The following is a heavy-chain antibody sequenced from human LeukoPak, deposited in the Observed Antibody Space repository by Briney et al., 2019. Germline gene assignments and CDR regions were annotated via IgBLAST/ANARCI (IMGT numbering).Heavy chain of an antibody. D-gene: IGHD3-16*02. CDR3: ARAEVSLDY. V-gene: IGHV4-34*01. CDR1: GGSFSGYY. CDR2: INHSGST. J-gene: IGHJ4*02. Sequence: SETLSLTCAVYGGSFSGYYWSWIRQPPGKGLEWIGEINHSGSTNYNPSLKSRVTISVDTSKNQFSLKLSSVTAADPAVYYCARAEVSLDYWGQGTLVTVSS.